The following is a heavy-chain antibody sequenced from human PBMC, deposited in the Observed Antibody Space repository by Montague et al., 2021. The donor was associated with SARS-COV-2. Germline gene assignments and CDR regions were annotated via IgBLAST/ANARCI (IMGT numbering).Heavy chain of an antibody. J-gene: IGHJ4*02. CDR1: GGSITGFS. CDR2: VTTSGTT. D-gene: IGHD6-6*01. V-gene: IGHV4-4*07. Sequence: SETRSLTCAVSGGSITGFSWSWVRQPSGKGLEWIGRVTTSGTTNXSPSLMSRVAMSVGTSKNQFSLNLNSVTAADTAIYYCARTPTRPLSLDSWGQGTLVTVSS. CDR3: ARTPTRPLSLDS.